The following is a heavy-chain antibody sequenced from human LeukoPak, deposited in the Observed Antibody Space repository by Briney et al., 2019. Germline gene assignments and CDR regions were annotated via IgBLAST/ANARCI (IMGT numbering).Heavy chain of an antibody. D-gene: IGHD6-13*01. Sequence: PSETLSLTCTVSGGSISSYYWSWIRQPAGKGLEWIGRIYTSGSTNYNPSLKSRVTMSVDTSKIQFSLKLSSVTAADTAVYYCARDKGLDRSSWYPLPFDYWGQGTLVTVSS. CDR3: ARDKGLDRSSWYPLPFDY. CDR2: IYTSGST. CDR1: GGSISSYY. J-gene: IGHJ4*02. V-gene: IGHV4-4*07.